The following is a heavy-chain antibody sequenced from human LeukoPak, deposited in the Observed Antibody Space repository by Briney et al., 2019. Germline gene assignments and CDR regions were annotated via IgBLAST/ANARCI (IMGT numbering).Heavy chain of an antibody. CDR2: IKQDGSEK. Sequence: GGSLRLSCAASGFTFSSYWMSWVRQAPGKGLEWVANIKQDGSEKYYVDSVKGRFTISRDNAKNSLYLQMNSLRAEDTAVYYCARASRYYDILTGYLMDVWGKGTTVTVSS. CDR1: GFTFSSYW. J-gene: IGHJ6*03. CDR3: ARASRYYDILTGYLMDV. D-gene: IGHD3-9*01. V-gene: IGHV3-7*01.